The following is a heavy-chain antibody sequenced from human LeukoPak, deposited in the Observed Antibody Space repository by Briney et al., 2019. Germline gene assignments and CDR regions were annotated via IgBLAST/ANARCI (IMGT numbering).Heavy chain of an antibody. D-gene: IGHD3-10*01. CDR1: GYTFTSYD. J-gene: IGHJ4*01. Sequence: ASVKVSCKASGYTFTSYDTNWVRQATGQGLEWMGWMRPDSGNTGYAQTFQGRVTMTRNTSISTANMVLSSLTSDDTAVYYCARYAYGSGSYYQKPFDYWGQGTLVTVSS. V-gene: IGHV1-8*01. CDR3: ARYAYGSGSYYQKPFDY. CDR2: MRPDSGNT.